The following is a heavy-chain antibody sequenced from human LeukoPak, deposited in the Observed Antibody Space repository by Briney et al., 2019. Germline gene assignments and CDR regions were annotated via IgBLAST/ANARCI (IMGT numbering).Heavy chain of an antibody. CDR2: ISSSSPYI. D-gene: IGHD3-22*01. J-gene: IGHJ4*02. CDR3: ARQDYFDSNVLDY. Sequence: GGCLRLSCAASGFTFSSYAMSWVRQAPGKGLEWVSSISSSSPYIYYANSVKGRFTISRDNAKNSLYLQMNSLRAEDTAVYYCARQDYFDSNVLDYWGQGTLVTVSS. CDR1: GFTFSSYA. V-gene: IGHV3-21*06.